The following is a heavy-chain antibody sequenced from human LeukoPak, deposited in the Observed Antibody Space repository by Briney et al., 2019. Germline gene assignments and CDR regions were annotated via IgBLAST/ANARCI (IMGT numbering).Heavy chain of an antibody. CDR2: INAGNGNT. D-gene: IGHD4/OR15-4a*01. V-gene: IGHV1-3*01. Sequence: ASVKVSCKASGYTFTSYAVHWVRQAPGQRLEWMGWINAGNGNTKYSQKFQGRVTITRDTSASTAYMELSSLRSEDTAVYYCARERVRPNWFDPWGQGALVTVSS. J-gene: IGHJ5*02. CDR3: ARERVRPNWFDP. CDR1: GYTFTSYA.